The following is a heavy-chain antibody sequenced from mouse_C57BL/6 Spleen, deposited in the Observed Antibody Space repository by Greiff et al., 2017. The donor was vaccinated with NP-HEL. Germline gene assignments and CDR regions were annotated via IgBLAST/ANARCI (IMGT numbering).Heavy chain of an antibody. CDR2: ISDGGSYT. V-gene: IGHV5-4*01. CDR3: ARDHDGDYDAMDY. CDR1: GFTFSSYA. D-gene: IGHD2-13*01. J-gene: IGHJ4*01. Sequence: EVQLVESGGGLVKPGGSLKLSCAASGFTFSSYAMSWVRQTPEKRLEWVATISDGGSYTYYPDNVKGRFTISRDNAKNNLYLQMSHLKSEDTAMYYCARDHDGDYDAMDYWGQGTSVTVSS.